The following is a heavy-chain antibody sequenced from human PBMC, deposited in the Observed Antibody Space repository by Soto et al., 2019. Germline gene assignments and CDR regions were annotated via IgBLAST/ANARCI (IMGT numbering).Heavy chain of an antibody. V-gene: IGHV4-59*01. CDR1: GGSISSYY. CDR2: IYYSGST. J-gene: IGHJ4*02. Sequence: SETLSLTCTVSGGSISSYYWSWIRQPPGKGLEWIGYIYYSGSTNYNPSLKSRVTISVDTSKNQFSLKLSSVTAADTAVYYCARVSYDSSGYYPPALNFDYWGQGTLVTVSS. CDR3: ARVSYDSSGYYPPALNFDY. D-gene: IGHD3-22*01.